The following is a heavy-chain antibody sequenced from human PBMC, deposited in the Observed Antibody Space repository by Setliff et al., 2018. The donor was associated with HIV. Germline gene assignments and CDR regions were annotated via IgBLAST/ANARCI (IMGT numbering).Heavy chain of an antibody. CDR1: GGSISSGSYY. J-gene: IGHJ6*03. Sequence: SETLSLTCTVSGGSISSGSYYWSWIRQPAGKGLEWIGRIYTSGSTNYNPSLKSRVTISVDTSKNQFSLKVSSVTAADAAVYYCARDHPHEGWFSTSWDYYYMDVWGKGTTVTVSS. CDR3: ARDHPHEGWFSTSWDYYYMDV. CDR2: IYTSGST. V-gene: IGHV4-61*02. D-gene: IGHD3-10*01.